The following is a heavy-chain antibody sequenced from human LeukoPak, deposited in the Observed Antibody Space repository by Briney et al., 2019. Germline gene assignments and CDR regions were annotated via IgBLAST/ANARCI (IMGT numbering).Heavy chain of an antibody. Sequence: PGGSLRLSCTASGFAFDEHGMSWVRQVPGKGLELVSGINWSGGSTGYADPLRGRFTISRDNAKNSLYLQMDSLRAEDTALYYCARAPITSPFYFDYWGQGTLVTVSS. V-gene: IGHV3-20*04. CDR2: INWSGGST. J-gene: IGHJ4*02. CDR3: ARAPITSPFYFDY. D-gene: IGHD2-2*01. CDR1: GFAFDEHG.